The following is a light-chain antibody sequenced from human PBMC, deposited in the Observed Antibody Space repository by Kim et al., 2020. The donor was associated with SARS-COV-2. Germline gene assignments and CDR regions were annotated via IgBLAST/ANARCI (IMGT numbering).Light chain of an antibody. CDR3: QQYNNWPFT. Sequence: GSPGERATLSCRASQSVGSNLAWYQQKPGQAPRLLIYGASTRATGIPARFSGSGSGTEFTLSISSLQSEDFVVYYCQQYNNWPFTFGPGTKVDIK. V-gene: IGKV3-15*01. J-gene: IGKJ3*01. CDR1: QSVGSN. CDR2: GAS.